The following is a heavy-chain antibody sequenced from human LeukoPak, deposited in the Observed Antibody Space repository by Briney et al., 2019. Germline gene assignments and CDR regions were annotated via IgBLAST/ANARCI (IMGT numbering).Heavy chain of an antibody. D-gene: IGHD3-3*01. CDR2: FDPEKDEI. CDR1: GHTLTELS. CDR3: TANFISIFGAGY. J-gene: IGHJ4*02. Sequence: ASVKVSCKISGHTLTELSMHWVRQVPGQGLEWVGGFDPEKDEIVYAEKFQGRVTMTEDTPTATVYLELSSLRSEDTAIYYCTANFISIFGAGYWGQGTLVTVSS. V-gene: IGHV1-24*01.